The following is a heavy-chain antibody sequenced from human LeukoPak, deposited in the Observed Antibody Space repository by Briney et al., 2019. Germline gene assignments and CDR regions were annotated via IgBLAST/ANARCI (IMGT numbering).Heavy chain of an antibody. V-gene: IGHV3-23*01. J-gene: IGHJ4*02. CDR2: ISGSGGST. CDR3: AKDSPWVGELPAFFDY. Sequence: PGGSLRLSCAASGFTFSSYAMSWVRQAPGKGLEWVSAISGSGGSTYYADSVKGRFTISRDNSKNTLYLQMNSLRAEDTAVYYCAKDSPWVGELPAFFDYWGQGTLVTGSS. D-gene: IGHD3-10*01. CDR1: GFTFSSYA.